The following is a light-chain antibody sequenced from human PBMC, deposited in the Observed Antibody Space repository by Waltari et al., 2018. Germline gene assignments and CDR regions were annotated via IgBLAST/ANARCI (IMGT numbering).Light chain of an antibody. J-gene: IGKJ4*01. V-gene: IGKV3D-15*01. Sequence: EIVMMQSPATLSVSPGEGATLSCRASQRVRSRLAWYQQKPGQTPRLLIYGASTRATGIPDRFSGSGSETEFTLTISSLQSEDFAVYYCQQYNDWPLTFGGGTKVEIK. CDR1: QRVRSR. CDR2: GAS. CDR3: QQYNDWPLT.